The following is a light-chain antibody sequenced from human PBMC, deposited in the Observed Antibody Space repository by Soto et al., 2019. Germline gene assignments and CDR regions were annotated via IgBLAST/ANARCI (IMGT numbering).Light chain of an antibody. Sequence: QSALTQPASVSGSPGQSIAFSCTGTSSDVGSYNLVSWYQHHPGKAPKLIISEVSKRPSGVSDRFSGSKSGNTAFLTISGLQAEDEADYYCCSYAGSSTWVFGGGTKLTVL. CDR1: SSDVGSYNL. CDR3: CSYAGSSTWV. J-gene: IGLJ3*02. CDR2: EVS. V-gene: IGLV2-23*02.